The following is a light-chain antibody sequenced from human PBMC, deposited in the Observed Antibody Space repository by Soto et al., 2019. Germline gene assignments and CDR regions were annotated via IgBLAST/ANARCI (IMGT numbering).Light chain of an antibody. CDR1: QSVDKY. CDR3: QQRKYWPPLT. V-gene: IGKV3-11*01. Sequence: ETVLTQSPATLSLSPGERATLSCRASQSVDKYLAWYQQKPGQAPRLLIYDVSNRATGIPARFSGSGSGTDFTLTISSLEPEDFALYYCQQRKYWPPLTFGQGTRLEIK. CDR2: DVS. J-gene: IGKJ5*01.